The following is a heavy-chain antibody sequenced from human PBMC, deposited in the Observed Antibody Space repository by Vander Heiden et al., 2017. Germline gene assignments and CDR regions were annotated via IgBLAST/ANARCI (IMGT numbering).Heavy chain of an antibody. J-gene: IGHJ4*02. V-gene: IGHV2-70*10. D-gene: IGHD2-21*01. CDR2: IDWDDEK. CDR3: ARWGRGECYDH. Sequence: IRQPPGKALEWIARIDWDDEKRDSTALKTRLTIAKDTSKNQVVFTMTTMEPVETATYYSARWGRGECYDHGGQGTMVTVYS.